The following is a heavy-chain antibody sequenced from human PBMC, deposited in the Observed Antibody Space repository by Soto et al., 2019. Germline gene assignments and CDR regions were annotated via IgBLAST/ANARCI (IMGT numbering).Heavy chain of an antibody. V-gene: IGHV1-69*06. CDR2: IVPRFGTS. CDR1: GGTSTRYA. Sequence: QERLVQSGAEVRKPGSSVKVSCKVTGGTSTRYAINWVRQAPGQGLEWMGGIVPRFGTSKYVQKLQGRVTIIADTSTSIAYMELRNLRSEDTAVYYCNRGSEYDFSSGYLWGQGPLVSVSS. D-gene: IGHD3-3*01. J-gene: IGHJ1*01. CDR3: NRGSEYDFSSGYL.